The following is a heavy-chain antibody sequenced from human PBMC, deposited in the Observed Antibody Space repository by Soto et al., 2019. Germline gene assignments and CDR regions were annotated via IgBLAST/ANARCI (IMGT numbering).Heavy chain of an antibody. CDR1: GGTFSSYA. D-gene: IGHD2-15*01. CDR3: ARDEGYCRCGSCYYYGMDV. Sequence: QVQLVQSGAEVKKPGSSVKVSCKASGGTFSSYAISWVRQAPGQGLEWMGGIIPIFGTANYAQKFQGRVTITADESTSTAYMERSSLRSEDTAVYYCARDEGYCRCGSCYYYGMDVWGQGTTVTVSS. CDR2: IIPIFGTA. V-gene: IGHV1-69*01. J-gene: IGHJ6*02.